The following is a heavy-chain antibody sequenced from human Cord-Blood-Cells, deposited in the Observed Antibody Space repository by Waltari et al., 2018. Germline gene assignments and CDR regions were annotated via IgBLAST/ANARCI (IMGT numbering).Heavy chain of an antibody. CDR1: GYPFTGYS. V-gene: IGHV1-2*02. J-gene: IGHJ4*02. CDR2: INPNSGGT. D-gene: IGHD3-22*01. CDR3: ARDPTYYYDSSGYSFDY. Sequence: QVQLLQSGAEVKKPGASAKVSCTASGYPFTGYSKHWVRQAHAQGLEWMGWINPNSGGTNYAQKFQGRVTMTRDTSISTAYMELSRLRSDDTAVYYCARDPTYYYDSSGYSFDYWGQGTLVTVSS.